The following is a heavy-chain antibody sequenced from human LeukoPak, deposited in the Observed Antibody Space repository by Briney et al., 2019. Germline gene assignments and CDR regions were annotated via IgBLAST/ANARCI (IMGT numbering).Heavy chain of an antibody. CDR3: ARAEAPYSLVDY. CDR2: ISSNGGTT. V-gene: IGHV3-64*01. CDR1: GFTFSSYA. D-gene: IGHD5-18*01. Sequence: PGGSLRLSCAASGFTFSSYAMHWVRQAPGKGLEYVSAISSNGGTTYYANSVKGRFTISRDNSKNTLYLQMGSLRAEDMAVYYCARAEAPYSLVDYWGQGTLVTVSS. J-gene: IGHJ4*02.